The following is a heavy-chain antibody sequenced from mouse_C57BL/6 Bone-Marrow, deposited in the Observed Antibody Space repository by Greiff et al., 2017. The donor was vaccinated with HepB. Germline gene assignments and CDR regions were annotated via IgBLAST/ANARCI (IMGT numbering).Heavy chain of an antibody. CDR1: GYTFTDYY. Sequence: QVQLQQSGAELVKPGASVKISCKASGYTFTDYYINWVKQRPGQGLEWIGKIGPGSGSTYYNEKFKGKATMTADKSSSTAYMQLSSLTSEDSAVYFCARGYYYGSSDPYYAMDYWGQGTSVTVSS. CDR3: ARGYYYGSSDPYYAMDY. CDR2: IGPGSGST. J-gene: IGHJ4*01. V-gene: IGHV1-77*01. D-gene: IGHD1-1*01.